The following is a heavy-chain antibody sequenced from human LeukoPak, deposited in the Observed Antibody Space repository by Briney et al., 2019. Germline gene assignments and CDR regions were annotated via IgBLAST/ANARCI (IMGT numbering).Heavy chain of an antibody. V-gene: IGHV3-74*01. D-gene: IGHD3-10*01. CDR2: INSDGSST. CDR1: GFTFSSYW. CDR3: AKPYGSGSYYDY. J-gene: IGHJ4*02. Sequence: GGSLRLSCAASGFTFSSYWMHWVRQAPGKGLLWVSRINSDGSSTSYADSVKGRFTISRDNSKNTLYLQMNSLRAEDTAVYYCAKPYGSGSYYDYWGQGTLVTVSS.